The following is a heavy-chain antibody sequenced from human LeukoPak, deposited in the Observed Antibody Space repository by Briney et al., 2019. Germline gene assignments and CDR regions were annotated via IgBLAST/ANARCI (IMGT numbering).Heavy chain of an antibody. D-gene: IGHD3-3*01. CDR3: ARHQSGRRYDALDV. CDR1: GYSFTTYW. J-gene: IGHJ3*01. V-gene: IGHV5-51*01. CDR2: IYPGDSDT. Sequence: GESLKISCKTSGYSFTTYWIDWVRQMPGKGLEWLGIIYPGDSDTTYSPSFQGQVTISVDKSTSTAYLQWTSLKARDTAMYYCARHQSGRRYDALDVWGQGTMVTVSS.